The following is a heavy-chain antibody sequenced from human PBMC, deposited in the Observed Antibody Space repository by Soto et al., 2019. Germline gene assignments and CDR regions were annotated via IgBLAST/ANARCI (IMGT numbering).Heavy chain of an antibody. V-gene: IGHV4-59*01. CDR2: IYYSGST. Sequence: TSETLSLTCTVSGGSISSYYWSWIRQPPGKGLEWIGYIYYSGSTNYDPSLKSRVTISVDTSKNQFSLKLSSVTAADTAVYYCATATTYLDSSGLYGMDVWGQGTTVTISS. J-gene: IGHJ6*02. CDR3: ATATTYLDSSGLYGMDV. CDR1: GGSISSYY. D-gene: IGHD3-22*01.